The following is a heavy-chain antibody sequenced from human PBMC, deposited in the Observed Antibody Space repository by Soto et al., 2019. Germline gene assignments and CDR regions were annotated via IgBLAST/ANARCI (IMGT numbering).Heavy chain of an antibody. Sequence: PGGSLRLSCAASGFADSSNYMTWVRQAPGKGLEWVSLLQTDLTSFYADSLKGRFAISRGNSKNTLYLQMNSLRVGDTAVYFCARVYGYLPSYFDYGGQEILVTISS. CDR3: ARVYGYLPSYFDY. J-gene: IGHJ4*01. CDR2: LQTDLTS. D-gene: IGHD4-17*01. V-gene: IGHV3-53*01. CDR1: GFADSSNY.